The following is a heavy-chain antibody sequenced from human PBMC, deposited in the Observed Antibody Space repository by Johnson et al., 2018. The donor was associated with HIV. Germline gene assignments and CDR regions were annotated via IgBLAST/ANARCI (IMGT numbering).Heavy chain of an antibody. J-gene: IGHJ3*02. Sequence: VQLVESGGGLVQPGGSLRLSCAASGFTFSSYDMHWVRQATGKGLEWVSAIGTAGDTYYPGSVKGRFNISRDNAKNAQSLQMISLRAEDTAIYYCARGSLSGWFPPDALDIRGQGTMVTVSS. CDR1: GFTFSSYD. CDR2: IGTAGDT. D-gene: IGHD6-19*01. V-gene: IGHV3-13*01. CDR3: ARGSLSGWFPPDALDI.